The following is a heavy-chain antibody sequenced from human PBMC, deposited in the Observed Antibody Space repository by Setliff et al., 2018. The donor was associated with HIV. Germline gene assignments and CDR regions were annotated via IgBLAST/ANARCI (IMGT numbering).Heavy chain of an antibody. CDR2: IYYTGST. V-gene: IGHV4-59*01. CDR1: GGSIGTYY. Sequence: PSETLSLTCTVSGGSIGTYYWSWVRQPPGKGLESIGYIYYTGSTNYNPSFKSRVTISIDTSRNQFSLNLASVTAADAAVYYCVRVGANYGGPDYWGRGTLVTVSS. D-gene: IGHD4-17*01. J-gene: IGHJ4*02. CDR3: VRVGANYGGPDY.